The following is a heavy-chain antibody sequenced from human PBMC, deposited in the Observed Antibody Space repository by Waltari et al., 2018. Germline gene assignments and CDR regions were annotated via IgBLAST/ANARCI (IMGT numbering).Heavy chain of an antibody. CDR1: GGSISSGSYY. CDR2: IYTSGRT. J-gene: IGHJ3*02. Sequence: QVQLQESGPGLVKPSQTLSLTCTVSGGSISSGSYYWSWIRQPAGKGLEWIGRIYTSGRTNYNPSLKSRVTISVDTSKNQFSLKLSSVTAADTAVYYCARDHTILAAFDIWGQGTMVIVSS. CDR3: ARDHTILAAFDI. V-gene: IGHV4-61*02. D-gene: IGHD3-9*01.